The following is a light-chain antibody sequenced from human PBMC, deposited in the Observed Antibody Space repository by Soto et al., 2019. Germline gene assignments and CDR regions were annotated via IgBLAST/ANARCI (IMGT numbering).Light chain of an antibody. CDR2: GAS. CDR3: QQRSNWPWT. CDR1: QSVSSSY. Sequence: EIVLTQSPGTLSLSPGERATLSCRASQSVSSSYLAWFQQKPGQAPRVLIYGASSRATGIPARFSGSGSGTDFTLTISSLEPEDFAVYYCQQRSNWPWTFGQGTKVDIK. V-gene: IGKV3D-20*02. J-gene: IGKJ1*01.